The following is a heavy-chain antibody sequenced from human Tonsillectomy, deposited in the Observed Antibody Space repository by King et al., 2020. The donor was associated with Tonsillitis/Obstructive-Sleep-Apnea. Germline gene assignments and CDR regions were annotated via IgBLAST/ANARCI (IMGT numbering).Heavy chain of an antibody. CDR3: ARGGGHCSGGSCYSGFDP. CDR2: INHSGST. J-gene: IGHJ5*02. D-gene: IGHD2-15*01. CDR1: GGSFSGYY. Sequence: VQLQQWGAGLLKPSETLSLTCAVYGGSFSGYYWSWIRQPPGKGLAWIGEINHSGSTNYNPSLKCRVTISVDTSKNQFSLKLSSETAADTAVYYCARGGGHCSGGSCYSGFDPWGQGTLVTVSS. V-gene: IGHV4-34*01.